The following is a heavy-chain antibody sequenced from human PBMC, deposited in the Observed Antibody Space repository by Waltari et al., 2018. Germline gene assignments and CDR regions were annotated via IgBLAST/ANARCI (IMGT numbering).Heavy chain of an antibody. J-gene: IGHJ4*02. CDR3: VRPPHCRGATCTAL. CDR1: GGSFSGYY. V-gene: IGHV4-34*01. D-gene: IGHD2-15*01. CDR2: IKHSGST. Sequence: QVQLQQWGAGLLKPSETLSLTCAVYGGSFSGYYWSWIRQPPGKGVEGIREIKHSGSTNYNPSLKSRVTISVDTSKNQFSLKLSSVTAADTAVYYCVRPPHCRGATCTALWGQGTLVSVSS.